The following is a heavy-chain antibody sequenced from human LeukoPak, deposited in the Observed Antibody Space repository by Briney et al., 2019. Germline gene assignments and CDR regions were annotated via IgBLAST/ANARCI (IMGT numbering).Heavy chain of an antibody. CDR3: ARGGSGWYEGDY. J-gene: IGHJ4*02. CDR2: ISGSGVTT. Sequence: PGGSLRLSCAASGFTFSNYGMSWVRQAPGKGLEWVSAISGSGVTTYYADSVKGRFTISRDNSKHTLYLQMNSLRAEDTAVYYCARGGSGWYEGDYWGQGTLVTVSS. D-gene: IGHD6-19*01. V-gene: IGHV3-23*01. CDR1: GFTFSNYG.